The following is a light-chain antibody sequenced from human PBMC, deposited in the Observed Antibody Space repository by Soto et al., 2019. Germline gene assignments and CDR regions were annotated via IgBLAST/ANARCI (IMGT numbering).Light chain of an antibody. J-gene: IGLJ2*01. CDR2: GHS. CDR1: SSNIGAGYD. CDR3: QSYDSSLSGVV. V-gene: IGLV1-40*01. Sequence: QSVLTQPHSVSGAPGQRVTISCTGSSSNIGAGYDVHWYQQLPGTAPKLLIYGHSNRPSGVPDRFSGSKSGTSASLAITGLQDEDEAEYYCQSYDSSLSGVVFGGGTKLTVL.